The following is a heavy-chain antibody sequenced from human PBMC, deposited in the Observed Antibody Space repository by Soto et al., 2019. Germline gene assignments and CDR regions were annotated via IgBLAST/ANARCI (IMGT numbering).Heavy chain of an antibody. CDR1: GGSISSYY. V-gene: IGHV4-59*01. CDR3: ARGDVVAAAGYFDY. CDR2: IYYSGST. D-gene: IGHD6-13*01. Sequence: SETLSLTCTVSGGSISSYYWSWIRQPPGKGLEWIGYIYYSGSTNYNPSLKSRVTISVDTSKNQFSLKLSSVTAADTAVYYCARGDVVAAAGYFDYWGQGTLVTVSS. J-gene: IGHJ4*02.